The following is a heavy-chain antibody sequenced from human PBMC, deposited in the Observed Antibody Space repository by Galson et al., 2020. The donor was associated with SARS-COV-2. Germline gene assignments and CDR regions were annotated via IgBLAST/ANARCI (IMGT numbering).Heavy chain of an antibody. CDR1: GGSISSGSYY. V-gene: IGHV4-61*02. Sequence: SQTLSLTCTVSGGSISSGSYYWSWIRQPAGKGLEWIGRIYTSGSTNYNPSLKSRVTISVDTSKNPFSLNLSSVTAADTAVYYCAGGPAAIYLYYMDVGGKGTTVTIPS. D-gene: IGHD2-2*01. CDR3: AGGPAAIYLYYMDV. J-gene: IGHJ6*03. CDR2: IYTSGST.